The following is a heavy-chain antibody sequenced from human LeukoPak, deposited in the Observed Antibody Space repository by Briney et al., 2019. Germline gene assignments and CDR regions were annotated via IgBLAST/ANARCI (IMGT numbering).Heavy chain of an antibody. J-gene: IGHJ4*02. CDR3: AKTTYSSSWYTSS. D-gene: IGHD6-13*01. CDR1: GFTFSSYG. Sequence: GGSLRLSCAASGFTFSSYGMHWVRQAPGKGLEWVAFIRYDGSNNYYADSVKGRFTISRDNSKNTLYLQMNSLRAEDTAVYYCAKTTYSSSWYTSSWGQGTLVTVSS. CDR2: IRYDGSNN. V-gene: IGHV3-30*02.